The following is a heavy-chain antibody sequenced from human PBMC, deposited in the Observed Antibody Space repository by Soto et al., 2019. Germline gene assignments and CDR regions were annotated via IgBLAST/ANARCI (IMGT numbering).Heavy chain of an antibody. D-gene: IGHD3-10*01. V-gene: IGHV3-72*01. CDR2: TRSKANSYTT. CDR3: TRDVARFGYFDY. CDR1: GLSFSDYF. Sequence: EVQLEESGGGLVQPGGSLRLSCIVSGLSFSDYFMDWVRQAPGKGLEWVGRTRSKANSYTTEYAASVKGRFTISRDDSENSLFLQMNSLKSEDTAVYYCTRDVARFGYFDYWGQGTLVTVSS. J-gene: IGHJ4*02.